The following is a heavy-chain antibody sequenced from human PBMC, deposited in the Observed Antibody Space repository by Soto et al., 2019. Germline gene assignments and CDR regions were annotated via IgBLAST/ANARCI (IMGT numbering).Heavy chain of an antibody. CDR1: GGSISSNSYC. CDR3: ARQWPFGVVIILNWFDP. V-gene: IGHV4-39*01. J-gene: IGHJ5*02. Sequence: SETLSRTCTVSGGSISSNSYCWGWIRQPPGKGLEWIGSIYYTGRTYYNPSLKSRVTISVDTSKNQFSLRLSSVTAADTAMYFCARQWPFGVVIILNWFDPWGQGTLVTVSS. CDR2: IYYTGRT. D-gene: IGHD3-3*01.